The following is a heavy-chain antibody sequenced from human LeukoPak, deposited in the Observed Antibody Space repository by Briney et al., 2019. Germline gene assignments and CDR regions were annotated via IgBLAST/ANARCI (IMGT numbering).Heavy chain of an antibody. CDR1: GGSISSYY. V-gene: IGHV4-59*08. CDR2: IYYSGSN. Sequence: SETLSLTCTVSGGSISSYYWSWIRQPPGKGLEWIGDIYYSGSNNDNPPPKSGGTISVDTPKNQFPLKLSPVPAADTAVYYCERTLHCSSTSCRGYYYYYYMDVWGKGTTVTVSS. D-gene: IGHD2-2*01. CDR3: ERTLHCSSTSCRGYYYYYYMDV. J-gene: IGHJ6*03.